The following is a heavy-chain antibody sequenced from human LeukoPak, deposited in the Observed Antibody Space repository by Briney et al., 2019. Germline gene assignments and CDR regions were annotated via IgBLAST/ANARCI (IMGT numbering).Heavy chain of an antibody. V-gene: IGHV3-7*01. CDR3: ARIYYFGDNNWRYFDN. Sequence: PGGSLRLSCAASVFTFNSYCMSWVRQAPGKGLEWVASIDSTGSEKQYGDSVKGRFTTSRDNAKNSLYMQMNSLRAEETAIYYCARIYYFGDNNWRYFDNWGQGTLLSVSS. D-gene: IGHD5-24*01. CDR2: IDSTGSEK. CDR1: VFTFNSYC. J-gene: IGHJ4*02.